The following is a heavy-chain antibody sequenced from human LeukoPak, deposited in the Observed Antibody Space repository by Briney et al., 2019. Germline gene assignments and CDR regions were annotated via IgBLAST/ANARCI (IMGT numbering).Heavy chain of an antibody. CDR3: ARDTAMVVYYFDY. CDR2: IYYSGST. D-gene: IGHD5-18*01. CDR1: GVSISSSSYY. J-gene: IGHJ4*02. Sequence: PSETLSLTCTVSGVSISSSSYYWGWIRQPPGKGLEWIGSIYYSGSTYYNPSLKSRVTISVDTSKTQFSLKLSSVPAADTAVYYCARDTAMVVYYFDYWGQGTLVTVSS. V-gene: IGHV4-39*01.